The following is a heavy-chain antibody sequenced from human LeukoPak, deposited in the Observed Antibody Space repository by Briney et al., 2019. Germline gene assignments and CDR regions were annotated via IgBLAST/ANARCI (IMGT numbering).Heavy chain of an antibody. Sequence: ASVKVSCKASGYTFTGYCMHWVRQAPGQGLEWMGRINPNSGGTNYAQKFQGRVTMTRDTSISTAYMELSRLRSDDTAVYYCARRIAAAGTMGFDYWGQGTLVTVSS. V-gene: IGHV1-2*06. CDR3: ARRIAAAGTMGFDY. CDR2: INPNSGGT. CDR1: GYTFTGYC. D-gene: IGHD6-13*01. J-gene: IGHJ4*02.